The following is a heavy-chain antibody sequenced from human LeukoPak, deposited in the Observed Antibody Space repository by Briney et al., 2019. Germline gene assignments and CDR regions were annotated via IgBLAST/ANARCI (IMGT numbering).Heavy chain of an antibody. Sequence: GASVKVSCKASGYTFTGYYMHWVRQAPGQGLEWMGWINPNSGGTNYAQKFQGRVTMTRDTSTSTVYMELSSLRSEDTAVYYCARARSQWELAQRARRVIWFDPWGQGILVTVSS. D-gene: IGHD1-26*01. V-gene: IGHV1-2*02. CDR2: INPNSGGT. J-gene: IGHJ5*02. CDR1: GYTFTGYY. CDR3: ARARSQWELAQRARRVIWFDP.